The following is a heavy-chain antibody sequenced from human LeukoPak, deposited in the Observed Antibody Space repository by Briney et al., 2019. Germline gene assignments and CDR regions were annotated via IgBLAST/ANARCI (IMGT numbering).Heavy chain of an antibody. Sequence: HGGSLRLSCAASGFTFSSYWLSWVRQPPGKGLEWVAKIRQDGSENHYVDSVTGQFTISRDNAKKSLYLQMNSLRAEDTAVYYCARVLWNDAFDIWGQGTMVTVSS. CDR1: GFTFSSYW. D-gene: IGHD3-10*01. V-gene: IGHV3-7*04. CDR3: ARVLWNDAFDI. CDR2: IRQDGSEN. J-gene: IGHJ3*02.